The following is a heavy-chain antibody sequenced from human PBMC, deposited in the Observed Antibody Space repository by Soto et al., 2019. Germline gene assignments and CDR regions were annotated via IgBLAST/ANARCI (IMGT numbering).Heavy chain of an antibody. D-gene: IGHD4-4*01. J-gene: IGHJ4*02. CDR3: AREQGLEGYSKFDY. Sequence: LRLSCAASVFAFSNHSMHWVRQAPGKGLEWVAVISKDGSNKFHADSVKGRFTISRDNSKNTVDLQMNTLRPEDTAVYYCAREQGLEGYSKFDYGGRGTLVTVSS. CDR1: VFAFSNHS. CDR2: ISKDGSNK. V-gene: IGHV3-30*03.